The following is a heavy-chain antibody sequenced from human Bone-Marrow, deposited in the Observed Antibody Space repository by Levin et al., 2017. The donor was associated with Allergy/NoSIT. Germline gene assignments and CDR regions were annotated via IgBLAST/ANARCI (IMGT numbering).Heavy chain of an antibody. CDR2: ISGSDGTS. CDR3: AKDWAPGLTKGVSWFDS. Sequence: GGSLRLSCATSGFTPSSFAMNWVRQAPGKGLEWVSSISGSDGTSYYAESVKGRFTISRDNSKKTVYLQMDSLRVNDSALYHCAKDWAPGLTKGVSWFDSWGQGTLVTVSA. CDR1: GFTPSSFA. V-gene: IGHV3-23*01. J-gene: IGHJ5*01. D-gene: IGHD3-3*01.